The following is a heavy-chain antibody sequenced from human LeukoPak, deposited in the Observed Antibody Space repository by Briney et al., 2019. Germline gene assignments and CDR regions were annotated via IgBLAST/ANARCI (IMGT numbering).Heavy chain of an antibody. CDR2: ISGSGGST. Sequence: GGSLRLSCAASGFTFSSYAMSWVRQAPGKGLEWVSAISGSGGSTYYADSVKGRFTISRDNSKNTLYLQMNSLRAEDTAVYYCATVLLRYCDCLDPVDYWGQGTLVTVSS. V-gene: IGHV3-23*01. CDR1: GFTFSSYA. CDR3: ATVLLRYCDCLDPVDY. D-gene: IGHD3-9*01. J-gene: IGHJ4*02.